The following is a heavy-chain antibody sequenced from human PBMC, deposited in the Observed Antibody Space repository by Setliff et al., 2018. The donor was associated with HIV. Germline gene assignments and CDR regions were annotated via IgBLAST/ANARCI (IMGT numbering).Heavy chain of an antibody. J-gene: IGHJ4*02. V-gene: IGHV4-39*02. CDR3: TREGRGDPAMATTRIDY. CDR2: IYYTGFA. CDR1: GDSMSSGSYF. D-gene: IGHD1-1*01. Sequence: SETLSLTCSVSGDSMSSGSYFWGWIRQTPGKGLEWIGNIYYTGFAYYNPSLKSRVTISLYTSKTHFFLNLTSVTDADTAVYFCTREGRGDPAMATTRIDYWGQGKLVTVSS.